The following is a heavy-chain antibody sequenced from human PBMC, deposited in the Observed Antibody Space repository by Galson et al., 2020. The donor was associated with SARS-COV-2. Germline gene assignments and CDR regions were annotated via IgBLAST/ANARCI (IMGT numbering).Heavy chain of an antibody. Sequence: SQTLSLTCTVFGGSISGGHSAWIRQPPGKGLEWIAYISDSRRATYRPAINSRLTISVDTSKNEVSLELRSVTAADTAVYSCARAQPYDYLGGTYRPGYFDLWGRGTLVTVSS. CDR3: ARAQPYDYLGGTYRPGYFDL. V-gene: IGHV4-59*01. CDR2: ISDSRRA. CDR1: GGSISGGH. J-gene: IGHJ2*01. D-gene: IGHD3-16*02.